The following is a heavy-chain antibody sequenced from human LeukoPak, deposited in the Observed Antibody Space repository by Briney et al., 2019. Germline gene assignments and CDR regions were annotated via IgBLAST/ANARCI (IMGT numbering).Heavy chain of an antibody. D-gene: IGHD6-19*01. CDR3: ASPSVAGTRSYYYYMDV. CDR2: ISPNSGGT. J-gene: IGHJ6*03. V-gene: IGHV1-2*06. Sequence: ASVKVSCKASGYTFTGYYMHWVRQAPGQGLEWMGRISPNSGGTNYAQKFQGRVTMTRDTSISTAYMELSRLRSDDTAVYYCASPSVAGTRSYYYYMDVWGKGTTVTVSS. CDR1: GYTFTGYY.